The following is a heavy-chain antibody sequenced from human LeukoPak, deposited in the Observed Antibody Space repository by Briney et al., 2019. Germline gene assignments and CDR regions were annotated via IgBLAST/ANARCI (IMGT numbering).Heavy chain of an antibody. V-gene: IGHV4-61*08. Sequence: SETLSLTCTVSGGSISSGGYYWSWIRQPPGKGLEWIGYIYYSGSTNYNPSLKSRVTISVDTSKNQFSLKLSSVTAADTAVYYCARDPGGDYDFWSGYYSDYWGQGTLVTVSS. CDR2: IYYSGST. CDR1: GGSISSGGYY. CDR3: ARDPGGDYDFWSGYYSDY. D-gene: IGHD3-3*01. J-gene: IGHJ4*02.